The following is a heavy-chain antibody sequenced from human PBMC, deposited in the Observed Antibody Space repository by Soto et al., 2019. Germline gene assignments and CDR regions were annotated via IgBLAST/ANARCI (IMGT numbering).Heavy chain of an antibody. D-gene: IGHD4-17*01. CDR2: IKQDGSEK. J-gene: IGHJ3*02. CDR3: ARKQYGDNAFDI. V-gene: IGHV3-7*01. CDR1: GFTFSSYW. Sequence: RGSLRLSCAASGFTFSSYWMSWVRQAPGKGLEWVANIKQDGSEKYYVDSVKGRFTISRDNAKNSLYLQMNSLRAEDTAVYYYARKQYGDNAFDIWGQGTMVTVSS.